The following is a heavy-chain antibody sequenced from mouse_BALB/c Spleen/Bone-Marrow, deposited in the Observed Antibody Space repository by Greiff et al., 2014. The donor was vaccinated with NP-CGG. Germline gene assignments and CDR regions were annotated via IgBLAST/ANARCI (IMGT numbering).Heavy chain of an antibody. CDR3: ARSTGTWDY. CDR1: GYTFSSYW. V-gene: IGHV1-9*01. Sequence: QVQLKQSGAELMKPGASVKISCKATGYTFSSYWIEWVKQRPGHGLEWIGEILPGSGSTNYNEKFKGKATFTADTSSNTAYMQLSSLASEDSAVYYCARSTGTWDYWGQGTTLTVSS. D-gene: IGHD4-1*02. CDR2: ILPGSGST. J-gene: IGHJ2*01.